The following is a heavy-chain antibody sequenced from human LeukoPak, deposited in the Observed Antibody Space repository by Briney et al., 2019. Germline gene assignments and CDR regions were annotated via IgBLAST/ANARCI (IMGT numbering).Heavy chain of an antibody. J-gene: IGHJ3*02. D-gene: IGHD6-19*01. Sequence: GGSLRLSCAASGFTVSSNYMSWVRQAPGKGLECVSVIYSGGSTYYADSVKGRFTISRDNSKNTLHLQMNSLRVEDTAVYYCARRLYSSGWYDAFDIWGQGTMVTVSS. CDR1: GFTVSSNY. V-gene: IGHV3-53*01. CDR2: IYSGGST. CDR3: ARRLYSSGWYDAFDI.